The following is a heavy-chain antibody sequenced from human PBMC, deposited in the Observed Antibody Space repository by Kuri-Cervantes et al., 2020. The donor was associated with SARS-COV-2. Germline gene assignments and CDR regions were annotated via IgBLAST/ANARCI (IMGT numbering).Heavy chain of an antibody. D-gene: IGHD3-10*01. Sequence: GESLKISCAASGFTFSSYAMSWVRQAPGKGLEWVAVISYDGSNKYYADSVKGRLTISRDNSKNTLYLQMNSLRAEDTAVYYCARDKDDGSGDGFDYWGQGTLVTVSS. J-gene: IGHJ4*02. V-gene: IGHV3-30*03. CDR3: ARDKDDGSGDGFDY. CDR2: ISYDGSNK. CDR1: GFTFSSYA.